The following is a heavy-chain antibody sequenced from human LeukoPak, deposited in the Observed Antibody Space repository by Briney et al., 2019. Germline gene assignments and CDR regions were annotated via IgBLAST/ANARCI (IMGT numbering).Heavy chain of an antibody. V-gene: IGHV3-23*01. CDR2: ISGSGGST. D-gene: IGHD3-16*02. Sequence: GGSLRLSCAASGFTFSSYAMNWVRQAPGKGLEWVSAISGSGGSTYYADSVKGRFTISRDNSKNTLYLQMNSLRAEDTAVYYCAKDHPPTVWGSYRFDYWGQGTLVTVSS. CDR3: AKDHPPTVWGSYRFDY. CDR1: GFTFSSYA. J-gene: IGHJ4*02.